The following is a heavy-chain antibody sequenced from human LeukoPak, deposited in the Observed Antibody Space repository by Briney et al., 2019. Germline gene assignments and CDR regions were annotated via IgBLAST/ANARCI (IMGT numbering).Heavy chain of an antibody. CDR2: IYPGDSDT. J-gene: IGHJ3*02. V-gene: IGHV5-51*01. D-gene: IGHD3-22*01. Sequence: GESLKISCKGSGYSFTSYWIGWVRQMPGKGLEWMGIIYPGDSDTRYSPSFQGQVTISADKSISTAYLQWSSLKASDTAMYYCARPHRPHYYDSSGYFDAFDIWGQGTMVTVSS. CDR1: GYSFTSYW. CDR3: ARPHRPHYYDSSGYFDAFDI.